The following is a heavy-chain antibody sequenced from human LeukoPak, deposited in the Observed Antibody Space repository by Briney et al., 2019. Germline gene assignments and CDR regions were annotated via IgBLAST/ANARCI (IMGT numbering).Heavy chain of an antibody. CDR2: ISETGTTI. CDR3: ARSFDV. V-gene: IGHV3-48*03. Sequence: GGSLRLSCVASGFTFSTYEINWVRQAPGRGLEWVSYISETGTTIFYADSVKGRFTISRDSAKNSLYLQMNSLRAEDTAVYYCARSFDVWGQGTMVTVSS. J-gene: IGHJ3*01. CDR1: GFTFSTYE.